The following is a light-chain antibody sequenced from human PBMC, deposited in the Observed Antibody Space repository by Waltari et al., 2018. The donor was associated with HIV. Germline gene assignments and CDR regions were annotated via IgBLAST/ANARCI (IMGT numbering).Light chain of an antibody. Sequence: QSALTQPAPLPGPPRQSFPLSCPGSSSHVGSYNLVSCYQQHPGIAPKLMIYEVSKRPSGVSNRFSGSKSGNTASLTISGLQAEDEADYYCCSYTGTNPFLLFGGGTKLTVL. V-gene: IGLV2-23*02. J-gene: IGLJ2*01. CDR1: SSHVGSYNL. CDR2: EVS. CDR3: CSYTGTNPFLL.